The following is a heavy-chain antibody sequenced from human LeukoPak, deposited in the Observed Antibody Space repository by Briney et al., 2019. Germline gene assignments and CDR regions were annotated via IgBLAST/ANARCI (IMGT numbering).Heavy chain of an antibody. J-gene: IGHJ6*02. CDR3: ARDQRPNGLDV. D-gene: IGHD6-6*01. V-gene: IGHV3-66*01. CDR1: GFTVSRNY. CDR2: IYSGGDT. Sequence: GGSLRLSCAASGFTVSRNYMTWVRQAPGKGLEWVSLIYSGGDTYFADSVKGRFTVSSDNSKNMLYLQMTSLRAEDTAVYYCARDQRPNGLDVWGQGTTVTVSS.